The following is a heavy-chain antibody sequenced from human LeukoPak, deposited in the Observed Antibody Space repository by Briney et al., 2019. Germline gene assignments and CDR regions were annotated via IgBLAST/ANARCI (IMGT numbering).Heavy chain of an antibody. Sequence: SETLSLTCAVYGGSFSGYYWSWIRQPPGKGLEWIGEINHSGSTNYNPSLKSRVTMSVDTSKNQFSLKLSSVTAADTAVYYCARRRRWGSGSYGNWFDPWGQGTLVTVSS. V-gene: IGHV4-34*01. CDR2: INHSGST. CDR3: ARRRRWGSGSYGNWFDP. CDR1: GGSFSGYY. D-gene: IGHD3-10*01. J-gene: IGHJ5*02.